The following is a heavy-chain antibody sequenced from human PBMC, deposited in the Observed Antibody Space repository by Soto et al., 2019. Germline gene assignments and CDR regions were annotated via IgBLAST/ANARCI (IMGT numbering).Heavy chain of an antibody. Sequence: GGSLRLSCAASGFTFSSYGMHWVRQAPGKGLEWVAVISYDGSNKYYADSVKGRFTISRDNSKNTLYLQMNSLRAEDTAVYYCAKDWKGYKWQLVLSPPSNGMDVWGQGTTVTVSS. V-gene: IGHV3-30*18. D-gene: IGHD6-6*01. J-gene: IGHJ6*02. CDR2: ISYDGSNK. CDR3: AKDWKGYKWQLVLSPPSNGMDV. CDR1: GFTFSSYG.